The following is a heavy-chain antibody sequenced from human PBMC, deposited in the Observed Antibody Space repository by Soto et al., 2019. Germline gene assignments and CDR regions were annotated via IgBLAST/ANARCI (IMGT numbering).Heavy chain of an antibody. J-gene: IGHJ6*02. CDR2: INPETGAT. CDR3: ARERYQVISDGMDV. V-gene: IGHV1-2*02. CDR1: GYTFTGYY. D-gene: IGHD2-2*01. Sequence: QVQLVQSGADVKTPGASVRVSCKASGYTFTGYYVHWVREAPGQGLEWMGWINPETGATSYAQKFQGRVTLSRDTSINTAYLELSSLRFDDAAVYFCARERYQVISDGMDVLGQGTTVTVSS.